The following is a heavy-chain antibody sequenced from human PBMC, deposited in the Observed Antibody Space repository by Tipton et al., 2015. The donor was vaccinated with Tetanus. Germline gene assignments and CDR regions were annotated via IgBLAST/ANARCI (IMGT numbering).Heavy chain of an antibody. CDR2: TYYSGST. CDR1: GGSVRSGDYS. Sequence: LRLSCTVSGGSVRSGDYSWNWIRQPPGKGLEWIGYTYYSGSTGYNPSLKSRVTISIDSSKNQFSLKLTSVTAADTAVYYCARDERYGDYAYWGQGALVTVSS. CDR3: ARDERYGDYAY. J-gene: IGHJ4*02. D-gene: IGHD4-17*01. V-gene: IGHV4-61*08.